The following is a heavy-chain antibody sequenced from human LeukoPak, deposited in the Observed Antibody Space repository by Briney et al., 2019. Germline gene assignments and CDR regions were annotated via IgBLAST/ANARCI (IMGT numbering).Heavy chain of an antibody. D-gene: IGHD6-19*01. V-gene: IGHV3-23*01. Sequence: GGSLRLSCAASGFTFGSYAMNWVRQAPGKGLEWVSAMSGSGASTNYADSVKGRFTISRHNSKNALYLQMNSLRAEDTAVYYCAKVSVTGAYYFDYWGQGTLVTVSS. CDR1: GFTFGSYA. J-gene: IGHJ4*02. CDR2: MSGSGAST. CDR3: AKVSVTGAYYFDY.